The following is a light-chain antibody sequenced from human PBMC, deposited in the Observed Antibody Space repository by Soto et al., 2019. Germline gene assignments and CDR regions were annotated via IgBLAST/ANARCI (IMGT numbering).Light chain of an antibody. CDR1: QSVSSTY. CDR3: QQYGSSPLFT. V-gene: IGKV3-20*01. J-gene: IGKJ3*01. CDR2: GAS. Sequence: IVLTQSPGTLSLSPGERATLSCRASQSVSSTYLAWYQQKPGQAPRLLIYGASSRATGIPDRFSGSGSGTDFTLTISRLEPEDFAVYYCQQYGSSPLFTFGPGTKVDIK.